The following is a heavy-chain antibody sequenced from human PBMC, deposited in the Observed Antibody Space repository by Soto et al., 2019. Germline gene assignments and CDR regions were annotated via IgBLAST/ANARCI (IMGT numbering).Heavy chain of an antibody. D-gene: IGHD6-19*01. CDR1: GFTFSSSG. J-gene: IGHJ4*02. CDR3: AKSPPAVAGYFDY. Sequence: QVQLVESGGGVVQPGRSLXLSCXASGFTFSSSGMHWVRQAPGKGLEWVAVTSFDGSSGYYADSVRGRFTISRDNSNNTLYLQMNSLRAEDTAVYYCAKSPPAVAGYFDYWGQGTLVTVSS. V-gene: IGHV3-30*18. CDR2: TSFDGSSG.